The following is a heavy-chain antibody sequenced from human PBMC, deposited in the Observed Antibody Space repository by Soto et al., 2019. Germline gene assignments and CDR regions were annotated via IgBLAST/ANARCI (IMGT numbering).Heavy chain of an antibody. V-gene: IGHV4-4*07. CDR1: GDSIRSFY. CDR3: ARDQGSYNSGAQDI. D-gene: IGHD6-19*01. J-gene: IGHJ3*02. Sequence: SETLSLTCTVSGDSIRSFYWSWIRQPAGKALEWIGRINTSGNTNYSPSLNSRVTMTLDTSKNQFSLKLSPVTAADTAVYYCARDQGSYNSGAQDIWGQGTTVTVSS. CDR2: INTSGNT.